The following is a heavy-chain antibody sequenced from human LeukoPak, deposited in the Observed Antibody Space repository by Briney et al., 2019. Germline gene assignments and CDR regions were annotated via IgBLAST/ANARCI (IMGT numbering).Heavy chain of an antibody. D-gene: IGHD3-16*01. V-gene: IGHV4-34*01. J-gene: IGHJ4*02. Sequence: PSGTLSLTCAVYGGSFSGYYWSWIRQPPGKGLEWIGEINHSGSTNYNPSLKSRVTISVDTSKNQFSLKLSSVTAADTAVYYCAREVRGDFDYRGQGTLVTVSS. CDR1: GGSFSGYY. CDR3: AREVRGDFDY. CDR2: INHSGST.